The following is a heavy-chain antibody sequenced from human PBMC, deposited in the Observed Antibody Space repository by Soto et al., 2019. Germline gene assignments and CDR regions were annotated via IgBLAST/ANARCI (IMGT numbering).Heavy chain of an antibody. Sequence: GGSLRLSCAASGFTFDDYAMHWVRQAPGKGLEWVASISWNSGSIGYADSVKSRFTISRDNAKNSLSPHMTRLTPDDTPLYSSGKDKWYNSSWYLYYWGRGTLVTVAS. CDR3: GKDKWYNSSWYLYY. J-gene: IGHJ4*02. CDR1: GFTFDDYA. CDR2: ISWNSGSI. V-gene: IGHV3-9*01. D-gene: IGHD6-13*01.